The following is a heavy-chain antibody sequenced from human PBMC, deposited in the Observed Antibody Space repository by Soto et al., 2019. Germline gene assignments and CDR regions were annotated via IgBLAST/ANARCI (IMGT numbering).Heavy chain of an antibody. V-gene: IGHV4-31*03. D-gene: IGHD2-2*01. CDR3: AREGRYCSSTSCPKWYFDY. Sequence: TLSLTCTVSGGSISSGGYYWSWIRQHPGKGLERLGYIYYSGSTYYNPSLKSRVPISVDTSKNQFSLQLSTVTAADTAVYYCAREGRYCSSTSCPKWYFDYCRQGSLVIFTS. J-gene: IGHJ4*02. CDR2: IYYSGST. CDR1: GGSISSGGYY.